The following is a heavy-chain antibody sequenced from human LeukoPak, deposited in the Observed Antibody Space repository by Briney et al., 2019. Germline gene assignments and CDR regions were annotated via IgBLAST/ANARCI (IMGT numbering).Heavy chain of an antibody. CDR1: GFTFSGYE. V-gene: IGHV3-23*01. Sequence: GRSLRLSCAASGFTFSGYEMNWVRQAPGKGLEWVSAISGSGGSTYYADSVKGRFTISRDNSKNTLYLQMNSLRAEDTAVYYCAKDRTLNERITMIVVVIPGYYFDYWGQGTLVTVSS. D-gene: IGHD3-22*01. CDR3: AKDRTLNERITMIVVVIPGYYFDY. J-gene: IGHJ4*02. CDR2: ISGSGGST.